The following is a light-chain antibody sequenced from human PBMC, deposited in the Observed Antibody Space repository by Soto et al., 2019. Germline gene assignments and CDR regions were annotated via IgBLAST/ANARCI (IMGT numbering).Light chain of an antibody. CDR2: GSD. V-gene: IGLV1-44*01. Sequence: QSLLSQPPSTSGTPGQRVTISCSGGTSNIGTYTVSWYQQFPETAPRLLIYGSDRRPSGVPDRFSGSKSGTSASLSIGGLHSEDEAHYYCAAWDDSLDGPTFGGGTKLTVL. CDR3: AAWDDSLDGPT. CDR1: TSNIGTYT. J-gene: IGLJ2*01.